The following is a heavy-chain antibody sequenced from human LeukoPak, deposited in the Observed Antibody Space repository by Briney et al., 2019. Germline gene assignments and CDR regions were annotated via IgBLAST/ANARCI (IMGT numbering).Heavy chain of an antibody. J-gene: IGHJ6*02. CDR1: EFTFSNYA. D-gene: IGHD1-20*01. V-gene: IGHV3-23*01. CDR3: AKGAPGITLMDV. Sequence: GGSLRLSCVASEFTFSNYAMCWVRQAPGKGLEWVSGISDSGGSTYFADSVKGRFTISRDNSKNTLYLQMNSLRAEDTAVYYCAKGAPGITLMDVWGQGTTVTVSS. CDR2: ISDSGGST.